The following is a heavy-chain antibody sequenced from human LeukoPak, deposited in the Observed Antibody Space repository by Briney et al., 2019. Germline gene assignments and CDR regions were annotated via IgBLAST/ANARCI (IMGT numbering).Heavy chain of an antibody. CDR1: GFTVSSNS. V-gene: IGHV3-53*01. Sequence: SGGSLRLSCTVSGFTVSSNSMSWVRQAPGKGLEWVSFIYSDNTHYSDSVKGRFTISRDNSKNTLYLQMNSLRAEDTAVYYCARDEEDIVVKPAAHSRFYYYYYMDVWGKGTTVTVSS. CDR2: IYSDNT. J-gene: IGHJ6*03. CDR3: ARDEEDIVVKPAAHSRFYYYYYMDV. D-gene: IGHD2-2*01.